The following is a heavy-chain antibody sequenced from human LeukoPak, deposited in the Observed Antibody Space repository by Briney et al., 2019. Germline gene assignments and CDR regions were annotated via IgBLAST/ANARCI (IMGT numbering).Heavy chain of an antibody. Sequence: SESLSLTCAVYGGSFSGYYWSWIRQPPGKGLEWIGEINHSGSTNYNPSLKSRVTISVDTSKNQFSLKLSSVTAADTAVYYCARGRPKLAAAGTTLDYWGQGTLVTVPS. CDR1: GGSFSGYY. D-gene: IGHD6-13*01. CDR3: ARGRPKLAAAGTTLDY. V-gene: IGHV4-34*01. J-gene: IGHJ4*02. CDR2: INHSGST.